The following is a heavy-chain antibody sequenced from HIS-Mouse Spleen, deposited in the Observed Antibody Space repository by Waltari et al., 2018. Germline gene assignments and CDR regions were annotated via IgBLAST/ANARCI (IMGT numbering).Heavy chain of an antibody. CDR3: AREIPYSSSWYDWYFDL. Sequence: QLQLQDSGPGLVKPSETLSLTCTVPGGSISSSSYYWGGIRQPPGKGLEWIGSIYYSGSTYYNPSLKSRVTISVDTSKNQFSLKLSSVTAADTAVYYCAREIPYSSSWYDWYFDLWGRGTLVTVSS. D-gene: IGHD6-13*01. J-gene: IGHJ2*01. CDR1: GGSISSSSYY. V-gene: IGHV4-39*07. CDR2: IYYSGST.